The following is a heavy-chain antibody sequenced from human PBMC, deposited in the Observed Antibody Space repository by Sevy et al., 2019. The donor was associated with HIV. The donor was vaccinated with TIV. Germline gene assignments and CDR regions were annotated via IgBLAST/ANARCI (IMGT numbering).Heavy chain of an antibody. CDR2: ISGSGGST. D-gene: IGHD3-22*01. V-gene: IGHV3-23*01. CDR3: AKSFYYDSRAPRDAFDI. Sequence: GGSLRLSCAASGFTCSSYAMSWVRQAPGEGLEWVSAISGSGGSTYYADSLKGRFTISRDNSKNTLYLQMNSLRAADTAVYYCAKSFYYDSRAPRDAFDIWGQGTMVTVSS. CDR1: GFTCSSYA. J-gene: IGHJ3*02.